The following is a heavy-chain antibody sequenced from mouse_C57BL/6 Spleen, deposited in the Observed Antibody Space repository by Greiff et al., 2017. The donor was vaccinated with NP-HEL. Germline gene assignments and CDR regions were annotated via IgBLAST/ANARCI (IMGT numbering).Heavy chain of an antibody. CDR3: ARSRNYPYAMDY. D-gene: IGHD2-1*01. Sequence: QVQLQQPGAELVKPGASVKLSCKASGYTFTSYWMHWVKQRPGQGLEWIGMIHPNSGSTNYNEKFKSKATLTVDKSSSTAYMQLSSLTSEDSAVYYCARSRNYPYAMDYWGQGTSVTVSS. J-gene: IGHJ4*01. V-gene: IGHV1-64*01. CDR1: GYTFTSYW. CDR2: IHPNSGST.